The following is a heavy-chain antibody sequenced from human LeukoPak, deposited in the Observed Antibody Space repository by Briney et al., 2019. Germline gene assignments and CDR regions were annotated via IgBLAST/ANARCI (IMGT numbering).Heavy chain of an antibody. Sequence: ASVKVSCKASGDTFTSYDINWVRQATGQGLEWMGWMNPNSGNTGYAQKFEGRVTITRNTSISTAYMELSSLRSEDTAVYYCARGFDFWSGYYDWGQGTLVTVSS. CDR1: GDTFTSYD. CDR3: ARGFDFWSGYYD. CDR2: MNPNSGNT. D-gene: IGHD3-3*01. V-gene: IGHV1-8*03. J-gene: IGHJ1*01.